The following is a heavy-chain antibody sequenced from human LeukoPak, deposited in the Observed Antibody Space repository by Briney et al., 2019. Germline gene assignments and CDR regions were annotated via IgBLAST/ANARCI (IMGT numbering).Heavy chain of an antibody. Sequence: GASVKVSCKASGYTFTGYYMHWVRQAPGQGLEWMGRINPNSGGTNYAQKFQGRVTMTRDTSISTAYMGLSRLRSDDTAVYYCARAVATIADFDYWGQGTLVTVST. D-gene: IGHD5-12*01. CDR1: GYTFTGYY. J-gene: IGHJ4*02. V-gene: IGHV1-2*06. CDR2: INPNSGGT. CDR3: ARAVATIADFDY.